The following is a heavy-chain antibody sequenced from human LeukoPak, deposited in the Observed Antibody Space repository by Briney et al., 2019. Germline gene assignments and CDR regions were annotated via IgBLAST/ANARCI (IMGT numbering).Heavy chain of an antibody. J-gene: IGHJ4*02. CDR1: GGSFSGYY. CDR2: INHSGST. V-gene: IGHV4-34*01. D-gene: IGHD2-2*02. Sequence: SETLSLTCAVYGGSFSGYYWSWIRQPPGKGLEWIGEINHSGSTNYNPSLKSRVTISVDTSKNQFSLKLSSVTAADTAVYYCARGRRYCSSTSCSTRDYFDYWGRGTLVTVSS. CDR3: ARGRRYCSSTSCSTRDYFDY.